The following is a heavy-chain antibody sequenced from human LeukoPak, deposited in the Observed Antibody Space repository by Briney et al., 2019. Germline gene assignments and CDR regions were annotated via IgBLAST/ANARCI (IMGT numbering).Heavy chain of an antibody. V-gene: IGHV3-53*01. CDR2: IYSGGST. CDR3: ATTLDTAMVQFDY. D-gene: IGHD5-18*01. CDR1: GFTVSSNY. J-gene: IGHJ4*02. Sequence: GGSLRLSCAASGFTVSSNYMSWVRQAPGKGLEWVSVIYSGGSTYYADSVKGRFTISRDNSKNMLSLQMNSLRAEDTAVYYCATTLDTAMVQFDYWGQGTLVTVSS.